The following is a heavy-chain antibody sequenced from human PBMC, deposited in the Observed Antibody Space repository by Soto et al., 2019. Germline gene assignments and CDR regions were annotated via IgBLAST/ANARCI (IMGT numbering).Heavy chain of an antibody. D-gene: IGHD1-7*01. Sequence: EVQLLESGGGLVQPGGSLRLSCAASGFTFSSYGMTWVRQAPGKGLEWVSFSSATGAGTYYADSVKGRFTISRDNSKNTLYLQMTSLRADDTAVYYCAKDRRAGGNYGFWSDFWGQGALVIVSS. CDR1: GFTFSSYG. V-gene: IGHV3-23*01. CDR3: AKDRRAGGNYGFWSDF. J-gene: IGHJ5*01. CDR2: SSATGAGT.